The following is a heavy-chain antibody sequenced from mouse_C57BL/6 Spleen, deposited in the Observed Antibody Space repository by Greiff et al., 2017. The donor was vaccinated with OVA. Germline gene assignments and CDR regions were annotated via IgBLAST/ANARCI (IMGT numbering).Heavy chain of an antibody. CDR1: GFTFSSYA. D-gene: IGHD4-1*01. J-gene: IGHJ3*01. Sequence: EVKLEESGEGLVKPGGSLKLSCAASGFTFSSYAMSWVRQTPEKRLEWVAYISSGGDYIYYADTVKGRFTISRDNARNTLYLQMSSLKSEDTAMYYCTRDREELGLFAYWGQGTLVTVSA. V-gene: IGHV5-9-1*02. CDR3: TRDREELGLFAY. CDR2: ISSGGDYI.